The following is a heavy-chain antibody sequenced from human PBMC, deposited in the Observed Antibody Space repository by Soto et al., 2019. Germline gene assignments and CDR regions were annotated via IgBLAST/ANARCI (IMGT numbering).Heavy chain of an antibody. V-gene: IGHV1-2*02. D-gene: IGHD6-13*01. Sequence: QVQLVQSGAEVKKPGASVRVFCKASGYTFSGYYIHWVRQAPGQWLEWMGWINPNSGDTRYALRFQGRVTMTRDTSISTAHMEVSSLRSDDTALYYCARAGIAAPRSGEYAMDVWGQGTTVTVSS. J-gene: IGHJ6*02. CDR2: INPNSGDT. CDR3: ARAGIAAPRSGEYAMDV. CDR1: GYTFSGYY.